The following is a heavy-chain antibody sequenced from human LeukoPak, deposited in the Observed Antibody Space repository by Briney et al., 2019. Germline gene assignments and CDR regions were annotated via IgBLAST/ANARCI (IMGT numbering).Heavy chain of an antibody. D-gene: IGHD6-13*01. Sequence: GGSLRLSCAASGFTVNSNYLSWVRQAPGKGLEWVSTLYNTGNTYYANSVKGRFSISRDNSKNTLFLQMNSLRAEDTAGYYCARLTADGRLYFVDWGPGTLVTVSS. V-gene: IGHV3-53*01. J-gene: IGHJ4*02. CDR2: LYNTGNT. CDR1: GFTVNSNY. CDR3: ARLTADGRLYFVD.